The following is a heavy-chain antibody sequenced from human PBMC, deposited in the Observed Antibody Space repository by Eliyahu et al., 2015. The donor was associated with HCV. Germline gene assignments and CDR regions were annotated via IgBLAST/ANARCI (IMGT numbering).Heavy chain of an antibody. CDR1: GGSFXGYX. D-gene: IGHD4-17*01. V-gene: IGHV4-34*01. CDR2: INHSGST. Sequence: QVQLQQWGAGLLKPSEXXXLTCAVXGGSFXGYXXNWIRQXPGKGLEWFGEINHSGSTNYNPSLKSRVTISVDTSKNQFSLKLSSVTAADTAVYYCARGLMTTVTTSGFDPWGQGTLVTVSS. J-gene: IGHJ5*02. CDR3: ARGLMTTVTTSGFDP.